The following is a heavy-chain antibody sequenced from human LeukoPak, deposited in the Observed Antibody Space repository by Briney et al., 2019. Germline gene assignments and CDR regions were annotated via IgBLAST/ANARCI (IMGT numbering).Heavy chain of an antibody. CDR3: ARNSGSYLSPTFDY. CDR2: IIPILGIA. J-gene: IGHJ4*02. D-gene: IGHD1-26*01. CDR1: GGTFSSYA. V-gene: IGHV1-69*04. Sequence: ASVTVSCTASGGTFSSYAISWVRQAPGQGLEWMGRIIPILGIANYAQKFQGRVTITADKSTSTAYMELSSLRSEDTAVYYCARNSGSYLSPTFDYWGQGTLVTVSS.